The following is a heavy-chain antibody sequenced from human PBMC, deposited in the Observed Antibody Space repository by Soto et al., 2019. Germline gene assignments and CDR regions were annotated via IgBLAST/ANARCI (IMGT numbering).Heavy chain of an antibody. V-gene: IGHV3-23*01. CDR2: IGGSESTT. J-gene: IGHJ6*02. CDR3: ARYDSSGYYWPYYYYGMDV. CDR1: GFTFSSYA. Sequence: GGSLRLSCAASGFTFSSYAMSWVRQAPGRGLEWVSAIGGSESTTYYADSVEGRFTISRDNAKNSLYLQMNSLRAEDTAVYYCARYDSSGYYWPYYYYGMDVWGQGTTVTVSS. D-gene: IGHD3-22*01.